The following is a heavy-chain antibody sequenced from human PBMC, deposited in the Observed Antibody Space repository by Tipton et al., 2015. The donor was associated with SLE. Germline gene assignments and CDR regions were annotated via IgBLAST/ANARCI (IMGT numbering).Heavy chain of an antibody. V-gene: IGHV4-59*01. CDR2: IYYSGST. CDR3: ARAYGDSFYYYYYYMDV. CDR1: DGSISSYF. J-gene: IGHJ6*03. Sequence: TLSLTCTISDGSISSYFWSWIRQPPGKGLEWIGYIYYSGSTNYNPSLKSRVTISVDTSKNQFSLKLSSVTAADTAVYYCARAYGDSFYYYYYYMDVWGKGTTVTVSS. D-gene: IGHD4-17*01.